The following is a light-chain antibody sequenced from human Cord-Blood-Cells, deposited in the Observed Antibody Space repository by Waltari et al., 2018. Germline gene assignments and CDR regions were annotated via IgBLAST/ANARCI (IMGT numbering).Light chain of an antibody. Sequence: QSALTQPRSVSGSPGQSVTISCTGTSSDVGGYNYVSWYQQHPGKAPKLMIYDVSKRPSGLPDRCSGSKSGNTASLTSSGLQAEDEADYYCCSYAGSYTFVFGTGTKVTVL. CDR1: SSDVGGYNY. CDR3: CSYAGSYTFV. V-gene: IGLV2-11*01. CDR2: DVS. J-gene: IGLJ1*01.